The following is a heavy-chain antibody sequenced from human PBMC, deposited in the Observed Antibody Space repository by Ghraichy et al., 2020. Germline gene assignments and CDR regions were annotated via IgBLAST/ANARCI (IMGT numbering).Heavy chain of an antibody. Sequence: RGSLRLSCAASGFTFSGSAIHWVRQASGKVLEWVGRIRNKANNYATAYAASVKGRFTVSRDDSKNTAYLRMNRLKTEDTAVYYCASPYDFPYWYFDLWGRGTLVTVSS. CDR1: GFTFSGSA. J-gene: IGHJ2*01. CDR2: IRNKANNYAT. CDR3: ASPYDFPYWYFDL. D-gene: IGHD5-12*01. V-gene: IGHV3-73*01.